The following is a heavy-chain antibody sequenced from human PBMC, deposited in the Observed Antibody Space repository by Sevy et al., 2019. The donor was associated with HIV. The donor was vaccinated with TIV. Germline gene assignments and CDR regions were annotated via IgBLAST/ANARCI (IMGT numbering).Heavy chain of an antibody. D-gene: IGHD6-19*01. Sequence: ASVKVSCKASGYTFTSYDINWVRQATGQGLEWMGWMNPNSGSTGYAQKFQGRVTMTRNTSINTAYMELSSLRSEDTAVYYCARVLFASSGWYYWGHGTLVTVSS. J-gene: IGHJ4*01. V-gene: IGHV1-8*01. CDR1: GYTFTSYD. CDR2: MNPNSGST. CDR3: ARVLFASSGWYY.